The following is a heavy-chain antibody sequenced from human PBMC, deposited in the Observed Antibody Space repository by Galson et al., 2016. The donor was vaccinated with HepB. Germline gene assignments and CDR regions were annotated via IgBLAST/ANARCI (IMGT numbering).Heavy chain of an antibody. D-gene: IGHD1-14*01. V-gene: IGHV3-7*01. CDR3: ARVPVGTNPYFDP. CDR1: GFTFSHYW. CDR2: IKQDGSEK. Sequence: SLRLSCAASGFTFSHYWMNWVRQAPGKGLEWVANIKQDGSEKWCVDSVKGRFTISRDNAKSSLYLQMASLRAEDTAVYYCARVPVGTNPYFDPWGQGTLGTVSS. J-gene: IGHJ5*02.